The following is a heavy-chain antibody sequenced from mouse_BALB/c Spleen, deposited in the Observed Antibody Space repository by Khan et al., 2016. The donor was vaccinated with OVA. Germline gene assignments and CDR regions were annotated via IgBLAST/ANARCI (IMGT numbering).Heavy chain of an antibody. CDR2: ISYSGST. CDR1: GYSITSNYA. J-gene: IGHJ4*01. Sequence: EVQLQESGPGLVKPSQSLSLTCTVTGYSITSNYAWNWIRQFPGNKMEWMGYISYSGSTNYNPSLKSRISLTRDTSKNQSFLQLNSVTTEDTATYYCARGNYYGYAIDYWGQGTSITVSS. CDR3: ARGNYYGYAIDY. D-gene: IGHD1-1*01. V-gene: IGHV3-2*02.